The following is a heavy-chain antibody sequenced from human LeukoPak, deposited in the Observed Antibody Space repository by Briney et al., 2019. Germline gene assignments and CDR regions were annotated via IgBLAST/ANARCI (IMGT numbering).Heavy chain of an antibody. Sequence: GGSLRLSCAASGFTVSSNYMSWVRQAPGKGLEWVSVIYSGGSTYYADSVEGRFTISRDNSKNTLYLQMNSLRAEDTAVYYCARARYYYDSSGFIHFDYWGQGTLVTVSS. CDR2: IYSGGST. V-gene: IGHV3-53*01. J-gene: IGHJ4*02. CDR1: GFTVSSNY. D-gene: IGHD3-22*01. CDR3: ARARYYYDSSGFIHFDY.